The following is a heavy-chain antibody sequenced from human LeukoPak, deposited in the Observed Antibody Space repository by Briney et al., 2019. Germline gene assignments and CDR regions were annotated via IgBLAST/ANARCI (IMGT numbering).Heavy chain of an antibody. D-gene: IGHD3-22*01. Sequence: SETLSLTCAVYGGSFSGYYWSWIRQPPGKGLEWIGEINHSGSTNYNPSLKSRVTISVDTSKNQFSLKLSSVTAADTAVYYCARGLRYYDGSGYPVLDYWGQGTLVTVSS. CDR1: GGSFSGYY. CDR2: INHSGST. V-gene: IGHV4-34*01. CDR3: ARGLRYYDGSGYPVLDY. J-gene: IGHJ4*02.